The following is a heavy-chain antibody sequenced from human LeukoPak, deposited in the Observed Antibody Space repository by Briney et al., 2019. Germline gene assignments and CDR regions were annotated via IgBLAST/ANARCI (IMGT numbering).Heavy chain of an antibody. CDR1: GFTYSRNS. CDR3: ARDLSFGMPGGFDY. D-gene: IGHD2-2*01. Sequence: GGSLRLSCVASGFTYSRNSMNWVSPAPGKGRGWVSTISSGSDYISHADSVRGRFTISRDNARNSLYLPMHSLRGEDTAIYYCARDLSFGMPGGFDYWRQGILVTVSA. CDR2: ISSGSDYI. J-gene: IGHJ4*02. V-gene: IGHV3-21*01.